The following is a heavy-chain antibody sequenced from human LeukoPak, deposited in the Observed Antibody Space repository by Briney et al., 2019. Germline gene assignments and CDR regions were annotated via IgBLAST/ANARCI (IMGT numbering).Heavy chain of an antibody. V-gene: IGHV3-21*01. CDR1: GFTFSSYS. Sequence: GGSLRLACAASGFTFSSYSMNWVRQAPGKGLEWVSSISSSSSYIYYADSVKGRFTISRDNAKNSLYLQMNSLRAEDTAVYYCPTPVIAAAGRDYWGQGTLVTVSS. J-gene: IGHJ4*02. D-gene: IGHD6-13*01. CDR2: ISSSSSYI. CDR3: PTPVIAAAGRDY.